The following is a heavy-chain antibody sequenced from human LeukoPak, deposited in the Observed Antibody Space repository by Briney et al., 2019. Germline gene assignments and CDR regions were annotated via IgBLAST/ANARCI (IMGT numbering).Heavy chain of an antibody. V-gene: IGHV3-23*01. CDR1: GFTFSNAW. J-gene: IGHJ4*02. CDR3: AKDNIRYSSGWYYDY. Sequence: GGSLRLSCAASGFTFSNAWMSWVRQAPGKGLEWVSAISGSGGSTYYADSVKGRFTISRDNSKNTLYLQMNSLRAEDTAVYYCAKDNIRYSSGWYYDYWGQGTLVTVSS. D-gene: IGHD6-19*01. CDR2: ISGSGGST.